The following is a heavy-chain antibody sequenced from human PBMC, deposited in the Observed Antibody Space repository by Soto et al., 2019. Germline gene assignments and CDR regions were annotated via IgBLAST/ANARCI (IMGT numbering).Heavy chain of an antibody. V-gene: IGHV1-8*01. Sequence: QAHLEQSGAEVKRPGASVKVSCKASGYTFSDFDINWLRQASGQGPEWMGWMNAKSGDTFFAQRFPGKFNMTRDASLSTSFMEGGSLTSDDTAMYYWARGNPFNSAGFDVWGQGTTVAVSS. J-gene: IGHJ6*02. CDR2: MNAKSGDT. D-gene: IGHD2-21*01. CDR3: ARGNPFNSAGFDV. CDR1: GYTFSDFD.